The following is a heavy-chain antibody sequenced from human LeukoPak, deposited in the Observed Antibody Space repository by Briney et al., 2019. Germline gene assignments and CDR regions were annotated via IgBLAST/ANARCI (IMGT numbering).Heavy chain of an antibody. Sequence: SETLSLTCTVSGVSISSSSYHWRWIRQPPGKGLEWIASIYYSGSTYYSPSLKSRVTISVDTSKNQFSLKMSSVIAADTAVYYCASLLTYFDYWGQGTLVTVSS. CDR3: ASLLTYFDY. V-gene: IGHV4-39*01. CDR1: GVSISSSSYH. J-gene: IGHJ4*02. CDR2: IYYSGST. D-gene: IGHD3-9*01.